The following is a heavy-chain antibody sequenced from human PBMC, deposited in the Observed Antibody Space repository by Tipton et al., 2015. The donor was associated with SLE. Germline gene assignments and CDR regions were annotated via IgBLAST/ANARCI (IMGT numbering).Heavy chain of an antibody. CDR3: ASLYDSSGYSLNYFDY. V-gene: IGHV4-34*01. CDR2: INHSGST. Sequence: TLSLTCAVYGGSFSGYYWSWIRQPPGKGLEWIGEINHSGSTNYNPPLKSRVTISVDTSKNQFSLKLSSVTAADTAVYYCASLYDSSGYSLNYFDYWGQGTLVTVSS. D-gene: IGHD3-22*01. J-gene: IGHJ4*02. CDR1: GGSFSGYY.